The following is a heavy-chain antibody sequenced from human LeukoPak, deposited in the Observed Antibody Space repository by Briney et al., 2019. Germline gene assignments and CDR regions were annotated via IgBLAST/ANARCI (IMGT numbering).Heavy chain of an antibody. CDR3: AKVRFTDIVVVPAAHFDY. CDR2: IRYDGSNK. CDR1: GFTFSSYD. J-gene: IGHJ4*02. D-gene: IGHD2-2*01. V-gene: IGHV3-30*02. Sequence: GGSLRLSCAASGFTFSSYDMHWVRQAPGKGLEWVAFIRYDGSNKYYADSVKGRFTISRDNSKNTLYLQMNSLRAEDTAVYYCAKVRFTDIVVVPAAHFDYWGQGTLVTVSS.